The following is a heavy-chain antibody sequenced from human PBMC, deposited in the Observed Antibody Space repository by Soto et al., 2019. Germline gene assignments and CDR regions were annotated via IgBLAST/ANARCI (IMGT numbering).Heavy chain of an antibody. CDR2: IIPIFGTA. Sequence: QVQLVQSGAEVKKPGSSVKVSCKASGGTFSSYAISWVRQAPGQGLEWMGGIIPIFGTANYAQKFQGRVTITAEESTSTAYMGLSSLRSEDTAVYYCARDEVISGYSYVRYFDLWGRGTLFTVSS. CDR3: ARDEVISGYSYVRYFDL. V-gene: IGHV1-69*12. J-gene: IGHJ2*01. CDR1: GGTFSSYA. D-gene: IGHD5-18*01.